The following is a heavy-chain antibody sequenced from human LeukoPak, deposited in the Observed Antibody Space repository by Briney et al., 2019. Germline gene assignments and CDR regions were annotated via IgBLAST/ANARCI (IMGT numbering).Heavy chain of an antibody. D-gene: IGHD2-2*02. CDR1: GFTFSSYN. Sequence: PGGSLRLSCAASGFTFSSYNMNWVRQAPGKGLEWASSISSSSSYIYYADSVKGRFTISRDNAKNSLYLQMNSLRAEDTAVYYCARDGGYCSSTSCYKYFQHWGQGTLVTVSS. CDR2: ISSSSSYI. V-gene: IGHV3-21*01. CDR3: ARDGGYCSSTSCYKYFQH. J-gene: IGHJ1*01.